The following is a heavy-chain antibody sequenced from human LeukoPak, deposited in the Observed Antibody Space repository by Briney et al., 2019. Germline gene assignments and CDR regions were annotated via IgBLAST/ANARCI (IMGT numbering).Heavy chain of an antibody. CDR1: GFTFSGSA. J-gene: IGHJ6*02. V-gene: IGHV3-73*01. CDR2: IRSKANSYAT. CDR3: TRHMVRSAMDV. D-gene: IGHD3-10*01. Sequence: GGSLRLSCAASGFTFSGSAMHWVRQASGKGLEWVGRIRSKANSYATAYAASVKGRFTISRDDSKNTAYLQMNSLKTEDTAVYYCTRHMVRSAMDVWGQGTTVTVSS.